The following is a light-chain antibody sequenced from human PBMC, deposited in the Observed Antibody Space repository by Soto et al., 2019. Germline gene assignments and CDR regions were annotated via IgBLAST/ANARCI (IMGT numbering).Light chain of an antibody. J-gene: IGKJ1*01. V-gene: IGKV1-39*01. Sequence: DIQMTQSPSSLSASVGDRVTIACQANQDIGNYLNWYQQKPGKAPRLLIYHASTLQSGVPSRFSASGSGTDFTLTLNSLQPEDFATYYCQQGYSTPWTFGQGTKVDIK. CDR2: HAS. CDR3: QQGYSTPWT. CDR1: QDIGNY.